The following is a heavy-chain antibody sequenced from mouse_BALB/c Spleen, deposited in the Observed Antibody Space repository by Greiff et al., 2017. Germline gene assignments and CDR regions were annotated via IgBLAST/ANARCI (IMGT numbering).Heavy chain of an antibody. V-gene: IGHV6-6*02. Sequence: DVKLQESGGGLVQPGGSMKLSCVASGFTFSNYWMNWVRQSPEKGLEWVAEIRLKSNNYATHYAESVKGRFTISRDDSKSSVYLQMNNLRAEDTGIYYCTRGLLRSPMDYWGQGTSVTVSS. CDR3: TRGLLRSPMDY. CDR1: GFTFSNYW. D-gene: IGHD1-1*01. CDR2: IRLKSNNYAT. J-gene: IGHJ4*01.